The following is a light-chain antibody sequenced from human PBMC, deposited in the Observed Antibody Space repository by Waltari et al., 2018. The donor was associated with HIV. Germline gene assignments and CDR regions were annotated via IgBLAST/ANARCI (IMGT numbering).Light chain of an antibody. V-gene: IGLV1-40*01. CDR2: SDH. CDR1: SSNIGAHYG. CDR3: QSYDSSLRTVL. Sequence: QSVLTQPPSVSGAPGQRVIISCTGSSSNIGAHYGVHWYQHRPGTAPRLLILSDHNRPSGVPDRFSGSTSATSASLAITGLQAEDESDYYCQSYDSSLRTVLFGGGTKLTVL. J-gene: IGLJ3*02.